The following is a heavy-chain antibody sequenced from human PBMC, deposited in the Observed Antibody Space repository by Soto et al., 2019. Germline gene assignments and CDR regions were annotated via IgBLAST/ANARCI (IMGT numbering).Heavy chain of an antibody. CDR3: ARGPGDYSFDY. V-gene: IGHV3-74*01. CDR1: GFTFSSYW. J-gene: IGHJ4*02. Sequence: EVQLVESGGGLVQPGGSLRLSCAASGFTFSSYWMFWVRHAPGKGLVWVSRINSDGSRRDYTDSVKGRFTISRDNAKNTLYLQMSSLRAEDTAVYYCARGPGDYSFDYWGQGTLVTVSS. CDR2: INSDGSRR. D-gene: IGHD4-17*01.